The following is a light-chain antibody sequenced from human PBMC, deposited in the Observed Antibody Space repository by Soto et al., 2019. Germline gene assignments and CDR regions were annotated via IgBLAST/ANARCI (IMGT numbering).Light chain of an antibody. CDR3: QRYNNWPLT. J-gene: IGKJ4*01. CDR2: GAS. V-gene: IGKV3-15*01. Sequence: EIVMTQSPATLSVSPGERATLSCRASQGIGSTLAWYQQKPGQTPRLLIYGASTRATGVPARFSGSGSGTAFTLTINSLQSDDFEVYYCQRYNNWPLTLGGGTKVDIK. CDR1: QGIGST.